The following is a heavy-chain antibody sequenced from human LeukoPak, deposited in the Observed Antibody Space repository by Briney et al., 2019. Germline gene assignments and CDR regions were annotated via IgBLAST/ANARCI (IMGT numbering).Heavy chain of an antibody. CDR3: ARGVEPLAANTLAY. D-gene: IGHD1-14*01. J-gene: IGHJ4*02. CDR1: GFSFSSYW. V-gene: IGHV3-53*01. Sequence: GGSLRLSCAASGFSFSSYWMSWVRQAPGKGLEWVSVLYSDGNTKYADSVQGRFTISRDNSKNTLYLEMNSLSPDDTAVYYCARGVEPLAANTLAYWGQGTLVTVSS. CDR2: LYSDGNT.